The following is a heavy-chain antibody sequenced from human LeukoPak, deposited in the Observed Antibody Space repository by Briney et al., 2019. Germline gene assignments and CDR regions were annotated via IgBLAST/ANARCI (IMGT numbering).Heavy chain of an antibody. J-gene: IGHJ4*02. CDR1: GFTFSTSW. D-gene: IGHD5-12*01. CDR3: ARGRYSGTTYYFDY. Sequence: GGSLRLSCAASGFTFSTSWMSWVRQVPGKGLEWVANIKKDGSETYYVDSVKGRFTISRDNAKVSLYLQMNSLRAEDTAMYYCARGRYSGTTYYFDYWGLGTLVTVSS. V-gene: IGHV3-7*03. CDR2: IKKDGSET.